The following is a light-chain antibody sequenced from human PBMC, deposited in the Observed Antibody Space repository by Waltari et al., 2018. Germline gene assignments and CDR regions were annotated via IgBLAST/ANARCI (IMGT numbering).Light chain of an antibody. V-gene: IGKV3-15*01. Sequence: VMTQSPATLSVSPGERATLSCRASQSISDNLAWYQQKRGQAPRLLIYGASTTATGIPARFTGIGSETDFTLTVSSLQSEDSAVYCCQQYNRWPPITFGQGTRLEI. CDR1: QSISDN. CDR2: GAS. J-gene: IGKJ5*01. CDR3: QQYNRWPPIT.